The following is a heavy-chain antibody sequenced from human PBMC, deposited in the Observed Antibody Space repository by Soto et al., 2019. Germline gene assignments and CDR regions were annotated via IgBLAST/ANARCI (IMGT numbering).Heavy chain of an antibody. Sequence: EVQLLESGGDLVQPGGSLKISCTPSGFTFDNSAMTWVRLAPGKGLEWVASISAAGGASYYADSVKGRFTISRDNTKNSLFLQMSSLRDDDTAVYYCARQLERRVGAASHWGQGTRVSVSS. D-gene: IGHD1-26*01. CDR3: ARQLERRVGAASH. CDR2: ISAAGGAS. CDR1: GFTFDNSA. J-gene: IGHJ4*02. V-gene: IGHV3-23*01.